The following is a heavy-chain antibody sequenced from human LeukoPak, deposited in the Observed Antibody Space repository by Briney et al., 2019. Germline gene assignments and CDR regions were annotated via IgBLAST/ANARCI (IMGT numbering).Heavy chain of an antibody. CDR2: ISSSGSTI. CDR1: GFTFRSYE. D-gene: IGHD1-26*01. V-gene: IGHV3-48*03. CDR3: SRDFVGADDY. J-gene: IGHJ4*02. Sequence: PGGSLRLSCAVSGFTFRSYEMNWVRQAPGKGLEWVSYISSSGSTIDYADSVKGRFTLSRDNAKNSLYLQMNSLRAEDTAVYYCSRDFVGADDYWGQGTLVTVSS.